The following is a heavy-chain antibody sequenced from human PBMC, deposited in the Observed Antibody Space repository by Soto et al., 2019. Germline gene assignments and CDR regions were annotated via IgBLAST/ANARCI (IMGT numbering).Heavy chain of an antibody. Sequence: QVQLVQSGAEVKKPGSSVKVSCKASGGTFSSYAISWVRQAPGQGLEWMGGNIPIFVTANYAQKFQGRVTITEDKSTSTTYIELSSLKSEDTAVYYCAQMTTRYYYYGMDVWGQGTTVTVSS. J-gene: IGHJ6*01. V-gene: IGHV1-69*06. CDR2: NIPIFVTA. CDR1: GGTFSSYA. CDR3: AQMTTRYYYYGMDV. D-gene: IGHD4-17*01.